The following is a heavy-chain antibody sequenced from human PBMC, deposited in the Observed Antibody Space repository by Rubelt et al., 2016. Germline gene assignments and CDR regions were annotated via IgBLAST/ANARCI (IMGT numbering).Heavy chain of an antibody. Sequence: QVQLVESGGGVVQPGRSLRLSCAASGFTFSSYTIHWVRQAPGKGLEWVAVISFDGISKYYADSVQGRFTVARDNSRNNLWLQMSSLIEGDTAVYYCGRDDYWGQGTLVTVSS. CDR3: GRDDY. CDR2: ISFDGISK. V-gene: IGHV3-30*04. CDR1: GFTFSSYT. J-gene: IGHJ4*02.